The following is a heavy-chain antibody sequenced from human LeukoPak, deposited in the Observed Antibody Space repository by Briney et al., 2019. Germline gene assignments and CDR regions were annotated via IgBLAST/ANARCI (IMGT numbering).Heavy chain of an antibody. J-gene: IGHJ5*02. CDR1: GYTFTSYD. Sequence: ASVKVSCKASGYTFTSYDINWVRQATGQGLEWMGWMNPNSGNTGYAQKFQGRVPMTRNTSISTAYMELSSLRSEDTAVYYCARGLAYCSGGSCSWFDPWGQGTLVTVSS. CDR3: ARGLAYCSGGSCSWFDP. V-gene: IGHV1-8*01. CDR2: MNPNSGNT. D-gene: IGHD2-15*01.